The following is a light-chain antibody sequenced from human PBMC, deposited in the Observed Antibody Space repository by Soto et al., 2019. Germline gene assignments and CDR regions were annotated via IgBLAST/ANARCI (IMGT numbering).Light chain of an antibody. Sequence: DIQMTQSPSTLSGSVGDRFTMNCRASQSISSWLAWYQQKPGKAPKLLIYQASSLESGVPSRFSGSGSGTEFTLTISCLQSEDFATYYCQQYYSFPWTFGQGTKVDIK. CDR2: QAS. V-gene: IGKV1-5*03. J-gene: IGKJ1*01. CDR1: QSISSW. CDR3: QQYYSFPWT.